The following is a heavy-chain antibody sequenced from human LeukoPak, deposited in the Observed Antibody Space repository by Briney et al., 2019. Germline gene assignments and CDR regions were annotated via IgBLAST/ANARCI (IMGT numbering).Heavy chain of an antibody. CDR1: GGTFSSYA. J-gene: IGHJ4*02. V-gene: IGHV1-69*13. CDR2: IIPIFGTA. CDR3: ASRPYYYDSSGSLDY. D-gene: IGHD3-22*01. Sequence: SVKVSCKASGGTFSSYAISWVRQAPGQGLEWMGGIIPIFGTANYAQKFQGRVTITADESTSTAYMELSSLRSVDTAVYYCASRPYYYDSSGSLDYWGQGTLVTVSS.